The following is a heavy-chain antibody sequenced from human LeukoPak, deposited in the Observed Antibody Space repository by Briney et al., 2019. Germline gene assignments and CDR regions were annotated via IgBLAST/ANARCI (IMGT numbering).Heavy chain of an antibody. V-gene: IGHV1-69*13. CDR3: ARSDSGYSYGWYYFDY. Sequence: SVKVSCKASGGTFSSYAISWVRQAPGQGLEWMGGIIPIFGTANYAQKFQGRVTITADESTSTAYMELSGLRSEDTAVYYCARSDSGYSYGWYYFDYWGQGTLVTVSS. CDR2: IIPIFGTA. J-gene: IGHJ4*02. D-gene: IGHD5-18*01. CDR1: GGTFSSYA.